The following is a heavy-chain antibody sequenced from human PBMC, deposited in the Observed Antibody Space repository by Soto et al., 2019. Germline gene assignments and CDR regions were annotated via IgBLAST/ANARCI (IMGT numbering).Heavy chain of an antibody. J-gene: IGHJ4*02. CDR2: ISGSGGST. D-gene: IGHD4-17*01. Sequence: EVQLLESGGGLVQPGGSLRLSCAASGFTFSSYAMSWVRQAPGKGLEWVSAISGSGGSTYYADSVKGRFTISRDKSKNTLYLQMNSLRAEDTAVYYCAKVKPGTVSTRYYFDYWGQGTLVTVSS. CDR3: AKVKPGTVSTRYYFDY. CDR1: GFTFSSYA. V-gene: IGHV3-23*01.